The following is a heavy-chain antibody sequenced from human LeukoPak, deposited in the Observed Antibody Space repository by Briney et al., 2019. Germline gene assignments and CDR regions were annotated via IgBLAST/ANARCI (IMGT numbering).Heavy chain of an antibody. CDR2: ISSSSSYI. V-gene: IGHV3-21*01. CDR3: ARDRITIFGVVSTSYFDY. D-gene: IGHD3-3*01. J-gene: IGHJ4*02. Sequence: GGSLRLSCAASGFTLSSYSMNWVRQAPGKGLEWVSSISSSSSYIYYADSVKGRFTISRDNAKNSLYLQMNSLRAEDTAVYYCARDRITIFGVVSTSYFDYWGQGTLVTVSS. CDR1: GFTLSSYS.